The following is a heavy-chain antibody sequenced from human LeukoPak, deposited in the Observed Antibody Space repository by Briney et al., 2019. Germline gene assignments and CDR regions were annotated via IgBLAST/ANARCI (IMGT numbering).Heavy chain of an antibody. CDR2: ISAYNGNT. Sequence: ASVKVSFKASGGTFSSYAISWVRQAPGQGLEWMGWISAYNGNTNYAQKLQGRVTMTTDTSTSTAYMELRSLRSDDTAVYYCARWDYDSSGYCHWGQGTLVTVSS. CDR1: GGTFSSYA. V-gene: IGHV1-18*01. D-gene: IGHD3-22*01. J-gene: IGHJ4*02. CDR3: ARWDYDSSGYCH.